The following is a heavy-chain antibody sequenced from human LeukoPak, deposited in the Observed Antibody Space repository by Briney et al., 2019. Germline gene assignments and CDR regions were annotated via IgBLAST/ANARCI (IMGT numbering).Heavy chain of an antibody. J-gene: IGHJ4*02. V-gene: IGHV4-61*02. CDR3: ARTAVRWSNYFDY. Sequence: SQTLSLTCTVSGGSISSGSYYWRWIRQPAGKGLGWIGRIYTSGSTNYNPSLKSRVTISVDTSKNQFSLKLSSVTAADTAVYYCARTAVRWSNYFDYWGQGTLVTVSS. CDR2: IYTSGST. CDR1: GGSISSGSYY. D-gene: IGHD2-8*01.